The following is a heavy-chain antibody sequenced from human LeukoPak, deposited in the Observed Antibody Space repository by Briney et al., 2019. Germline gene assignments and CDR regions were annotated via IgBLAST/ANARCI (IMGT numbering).Heavy chain of an antibody. J-gene: IGHJ5*02. V-gene: IGHV4-34*01. CDR1: GGSFSGYY. Sequence: PSETLSLTCAVYGGSFSGYYWSWIRQPPGKGLEWIGEINHSGSTNYNPSLKSRVTISVDTSKNQFSLKLSSVTAADTAVYYCARGGSAIFGVVRFNWFDPWGQGTLVTVSS. D-gene: IGHD3-3*01. CDR2: INHSGST. CDR3: ARGGSAIFGVVRFNWFDP.